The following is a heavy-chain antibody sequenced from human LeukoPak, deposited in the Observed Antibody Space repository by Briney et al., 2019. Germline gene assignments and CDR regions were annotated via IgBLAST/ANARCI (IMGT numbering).Heavy chain of an antibody. CDR1: GFTFSSYA. CDR2: ISSSSSTI. Sequence: GGSLRLSCAASGFTFSSYAMSWVRQAPGKGLEWVSYISSSSSTIYYADSVKGRFTISRDNAKNSLYLQMNSLRAEDTAVYYCARTLLYYYDSSGLHPWGQGTLVTVSS. D-gene: IGHD3-22*01. V-gene: IGHV3-48*01. CDR3: ARTLLYYYDSSGLHP. J-gene: IGHJ5*02.